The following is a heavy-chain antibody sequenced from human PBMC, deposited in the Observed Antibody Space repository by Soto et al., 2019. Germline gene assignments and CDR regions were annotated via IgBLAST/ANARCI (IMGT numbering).Heavy chain of an antibody. CDR1: GYTFTSYG. J-gene: IGHJ4*02. D-gene: IGHD5-18*01. V-gene: IGHV1-18*01. CDR2: I. Sequence: QVQLVQSGAEVKKPGASVKVSCKASGYTFTSYGISWVRQAPGQGLEWMGWITKKLQGRVTMTTDTSTGTAYMELRSLRSDDTAVYYCARSSGYSYGFDYWGQGTLVTVSS. CDR3: ARSSGYSYGFDY.